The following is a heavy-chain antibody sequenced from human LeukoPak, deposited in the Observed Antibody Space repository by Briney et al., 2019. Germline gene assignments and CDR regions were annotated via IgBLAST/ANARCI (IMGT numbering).Heavy chain of an antibody. D-gene: IGHD3-22*01. Sequence: ASVKVSCKASGYSLTNYDINWVRQATGQGLEWMGWMNPNSGKTGYAQKFRGRVTMTTDTSISTAYMELSSLGSEDTAVYFCARAKYYSASPDYSELNDAFDIWGQGTMVTVSS. J-gene: IGHJ3*02. CDR2: MNPNSGKT. CDR3: ARAKYYSASPDYSELNDAFDI. CDR1: GYSLTNYD. V-gene: IGHV1-8*01.